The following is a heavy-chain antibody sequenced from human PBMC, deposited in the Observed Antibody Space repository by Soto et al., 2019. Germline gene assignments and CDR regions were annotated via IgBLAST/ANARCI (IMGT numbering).Heavy chain of an antibody. CDR1: GLTVSNNY. V-gene: IGHV3-66*01. CDR3: ARDGTYNWV. J-gene: IGHJ4*02. D-gene: IGHD1-1*01. CDR2: IYSGGAT. Sequence: EVQLVESGGGLVQPGGSLRLSCAASGLTVSNNYMRWVRQAPGKGLEWVSLIYSGGATYYADCVKGRFTIARDNSKNTLYRQMNSVRAEDTAVYYCARDGTYNWVGGQGILVTVSS.